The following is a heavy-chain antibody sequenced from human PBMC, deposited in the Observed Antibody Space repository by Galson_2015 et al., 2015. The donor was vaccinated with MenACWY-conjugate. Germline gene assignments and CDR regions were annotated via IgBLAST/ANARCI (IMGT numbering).Heavy chain of an antibody. D-gene: IGHD6-13*01. Sequence: SVKVSCKASGGTFSSHAISWVRQAPGQGLEWMGGIIPIFGSPPPPHPPPRRVPLTPAESPTTVHIELTRLRPEDPGLYYCARAVAVTGKRIYYSDSGMDVWGQGTTVTVSS. CDR1: GGTFSSHA. CDR3: ARAVAVTGKRIYYSDSGMDV. CDR2: IIPIFGSP. V-gene: IGHV1-69*13. J-gene: IGHJ6*02.